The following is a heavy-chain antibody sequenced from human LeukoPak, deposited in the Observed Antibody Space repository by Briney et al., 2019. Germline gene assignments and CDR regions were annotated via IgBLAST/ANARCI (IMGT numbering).Heavy chain of an antibody. J-gene: IGHJ3*02. CDR1: GYSISSGYY. CDR2: IYHSGST. V-gene: IGHV4-38-2*02. D-gene: IGHD1-26*01. CDR3: ASDSRGGVGATRALGAFDI. Sequence: SETLSLTCTVSGYSISSGYYWGWIRQPPGKGLEWIGSIYHSGSTYYNPSLKSRVTISVDTSKNQFSLKLSSVTAADTAVYYCASDSRGGVGATRALGAFDIWGQGTMVTVSS.